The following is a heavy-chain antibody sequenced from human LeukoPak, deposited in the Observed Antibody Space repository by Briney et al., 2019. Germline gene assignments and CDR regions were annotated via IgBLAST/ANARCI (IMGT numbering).Heavy chain of an antibody. CDR3: VKGGYSGYEYAFDI. Sequence: GGSPRLSCAAPGFTFSSDTMSWGRQAPGEGLGRGSSISDSGGRTSNADSVKGQFTISRDNSKNTLYLQMNSLRAEDTAVYYCVKGGYSGYEYAFDIWGQGTMVTVSS. V-gene: IGHV3-23*01. J-gene: IGHJ3*02. CDR2: ISDSGGRT. CDR1: GFTFSSDT. D-gene: IGHD5-12*01.